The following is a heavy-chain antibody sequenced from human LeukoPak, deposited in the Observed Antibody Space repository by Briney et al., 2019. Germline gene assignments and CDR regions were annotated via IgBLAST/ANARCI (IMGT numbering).Heavy chain of an antibody. D-gene: IGHD4-23*01. V-gene: IGHV3-33*01. Sequence: PGRSLRLSCAASGFTFSSYGMHWVRQAPGKGLEWVAVIWYDGSNKYYTDSVKGRFTISRDNSKNTLYLQMNSLRAEDTAVYYCASSPYGGNSRYYGMDVWGQGTTVTVSS. CDR3: ASSPYGGNSRYYGMDV. CDR1: GFTFSSYG. CDR2: IWYDGSNK. J-gene: IGHJ6*02.